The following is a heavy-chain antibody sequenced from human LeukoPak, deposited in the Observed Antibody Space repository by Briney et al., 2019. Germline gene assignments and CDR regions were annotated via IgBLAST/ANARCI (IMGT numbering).Heavy chain of an antibody. CDR2: INPNSGGT. J-gene: IGHJ3*02. D-gene: IGHD7-27*01. V-gene: IGHV1-2*02. CDR3: ARDPSHLTGDRSWAFDI. CDR1: GYTFTGYY. Sequence: ASVKVSCKASGYTFTGYYMHWVRQAPGQGLEWMGWINPNSGGTNYAQKFQGRVTMTRDTSISTAYMELSRLRSDDTAVYYCARDPSHLTGDRSWAFDIWGQGTMVTVSS.